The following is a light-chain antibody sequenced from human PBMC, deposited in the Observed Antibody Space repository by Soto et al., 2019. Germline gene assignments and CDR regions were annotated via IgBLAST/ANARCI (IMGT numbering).Light chain of an antibody. V-gene: IGKV3-20*01. CDR3: QQYGSSPPVT. CDR2: GAS. CDR1: QTVTRSY. J-gene: IGKJ1*01. Sequence: EIVLTQSPGTLSLSPGERATLSCRASQTVTRSYLAWYQQKPGQAPRLLIYGASTRATGIHARFSGSGSGTDFTLTISRLEPEDFAVYYCQQYGSSPPVTIGQGTKVDIK.